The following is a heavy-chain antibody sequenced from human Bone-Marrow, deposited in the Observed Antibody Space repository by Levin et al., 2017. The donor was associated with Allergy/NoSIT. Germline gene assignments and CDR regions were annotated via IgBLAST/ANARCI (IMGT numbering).Heavy chain of an antibody. CDR3: ARGRREYYYDSSGYYYWFDP. V-gene: IGHV1-69*04. Sequence: KISCKASGGTFSSYAISWVRQAPGQGLEWMGRIIPILGIANYAQKFQGRVTITADKSTSTAYMELSSLRSEDTAVYYCARGRREYYYDSSGYYYWFDPWGQGTLVTVSS. D-gene: IGHD3-22*01. CDR2: IIPILGIA. CDR1: GGTFSSYA. J-gene: IGHJ5*02.